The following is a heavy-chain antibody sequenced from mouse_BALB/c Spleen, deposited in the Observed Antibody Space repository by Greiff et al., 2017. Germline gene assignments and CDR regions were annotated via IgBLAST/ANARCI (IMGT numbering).Heavy chain of an antibody. Sequence: QVQLKESGPGLVQPSQSLSITCTVSGFSLTSYGVHWVRQSPGKGLEWLGVIWSGGSTDYNAAFISRLSISKDNSKSQVFFKMNSLQADDTAIYYCASTYGYDGYYFDYWGQGTTLTVSS. V-gene: IGHV2-4-1*01. CDR3: ASTYGYDGYYFDY. CDR1: GFSLTSYG. CDR2: IWSGGST. D-gene: IGHD2-2*01. J-gene: IGHJ2*01.